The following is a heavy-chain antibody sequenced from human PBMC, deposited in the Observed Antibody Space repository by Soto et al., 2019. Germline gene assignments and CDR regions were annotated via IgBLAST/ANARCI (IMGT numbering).Heavy chain of an antibody. CDR1: GFTFSAYY. D-gene: IGHD6-19*01. V-gene: IGHV3-11*05. J-gene: IGHJ4*02. CDR2: ISSSGTSA. Sequence: QVQLEESGGGLVKPGGSLRLSCAASGFTFSAYYMSWIRQAPGKGLEYISYISSSGTSANYADSVKGRFTISRDNAKNSLYLQMNSLRAEDTAVYYCARYRGAVTGQYFDYWGQGALVTVSS. CDR3: ARYRGAVTGQYFDY.